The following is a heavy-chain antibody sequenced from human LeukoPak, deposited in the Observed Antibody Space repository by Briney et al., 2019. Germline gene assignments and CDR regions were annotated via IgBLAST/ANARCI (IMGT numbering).Heavy chain of an antibody. D-gene: IGHD6-6*01. CDR2: ISYDGSNK. CDR3: ARSLYSSSSPFDY. CDR1: GFTFSSYA. Sequence: PGGSLRLSCAASGFTFSSYAMHWVRQAPGKGLEWVAVISYDGSNKYYADSVKGRFTISRDNSKNTLYLQMNSLRAEDTAVYYCARSLYSSSSPFDYWGQGTLVTVSS. J-gene: IGHJ4*02. V-gene: IGHV3-30*01.